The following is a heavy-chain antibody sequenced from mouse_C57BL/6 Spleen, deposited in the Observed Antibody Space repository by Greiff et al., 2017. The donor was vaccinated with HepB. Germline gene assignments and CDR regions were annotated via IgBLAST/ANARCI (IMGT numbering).Heavy chain of an antibody. D-gene: IGHD2-4*01. Sequence: EVKLMESEGGLVQPGSSMKLSCTASGFTFSDYYMAWVRQVPEKGLEWVANINYDGSSTYYLDSLKSRFIISRDNAKNILYLQMSSLKSEDTATYYCARVGNYDGYFDVWGTGTTVTVSS. J-gene: IGHJ1*03. V-gene: IGHV5-16*01. CDR1: GFTFSDYY. CDR3: ARVGNYDGYFDV. CDR2: INYDGSST.